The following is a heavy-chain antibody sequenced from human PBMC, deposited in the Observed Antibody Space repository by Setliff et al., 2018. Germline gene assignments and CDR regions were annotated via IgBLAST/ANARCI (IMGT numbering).Heavy chain of an antibody. D-gene: IGHD6-19*01. CDR3: ARVGGYASAWHGIEAFDI. J-gene: IGHJ3*02. CDR1: GYTFSSYA. Sequence: GASVKVSCKASGYTFSSYAMGWMRQAPGQGLEWMGWINANTGGTREVQKFQGRVTMTRDTSIDTAYMEVNRLTYDDTAVYYCARVGGYASAWHGIEAFDIWGQGTKVTVSS. V-gene: IGHV1-2*02. CDR2: INANTGGT.